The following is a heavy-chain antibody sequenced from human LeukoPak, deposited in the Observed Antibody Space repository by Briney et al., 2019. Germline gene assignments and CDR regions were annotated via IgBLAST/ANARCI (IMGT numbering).Heavy chain of an antibody. CDR1: GFTFSSSG. J-gene: IGHJ4*02. Sequence: QPGGCLRLSCAASGFTFSSSGMHWVRQAPGKGLGWVAFIRYDGTSKYYADSVKGRFNIPRDNSKNKVYLQMNSLRAEDTDVYYCAKETRGSYSDYWGQGTMVTVSS. V-gene: IGHV3-30*02. D-gene: IGHD1-26*01. CDR2: IRYDGTSK. CDR3: AKETRGSYSDY.